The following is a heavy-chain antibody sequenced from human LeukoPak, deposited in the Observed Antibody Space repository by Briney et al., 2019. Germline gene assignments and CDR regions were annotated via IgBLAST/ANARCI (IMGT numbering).Heavy chain of an antibody. D-gene: IGHD2-2*01. Sequence: GGSLRLSCAASGFTFSSYSMNWVRQAPGKGLEWVAYISSSGSYIYYADSVKGRFTISRDNAKNSLFLQMNSLRAEDTAVYYCARDVDEYQLPITRGFGYWGQGTLVTVSS. V-gene: IGHV3-21*01. CDR2: ISSSGSYI. CDR3: ARDVDEYQLPITRGFGY. J-gene: IGHJ4*02. CDR1: GFTFSSYS.